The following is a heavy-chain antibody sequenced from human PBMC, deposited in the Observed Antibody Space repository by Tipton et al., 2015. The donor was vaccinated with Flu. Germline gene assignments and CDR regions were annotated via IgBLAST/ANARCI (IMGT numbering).Heavy chain of an antibody. D-gene: IGHD2-8*02. CDR3: AREGGYSTGFSRIDT. V-gene: IGHV4-39*07. CDR1: GGSISSSSFY. Sequence: TLSLTCTISGGSISSSSFYWGWIRQSPGKGLEWIGSMYYSGSTYYNPSLKSRVIISGDRSKNQFSPKLSSVTAADTAVYYCAREGGYSTGFSRIDTWGQGTLVIVSS. CDR2: MYYSGST. J-gene: IGHJ5*02.